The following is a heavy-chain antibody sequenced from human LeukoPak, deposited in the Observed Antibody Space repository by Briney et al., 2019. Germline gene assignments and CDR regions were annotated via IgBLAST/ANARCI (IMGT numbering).Heavy chain of an antibody. J-gene: IGHJ4*02. CDR2: INSGGGDT. D-gene: IGHD6-13*01. V-gene: IGHV3-23*01. Sequence: GGSLRLSCAASGFTFTSHAMSWVRQAPGKGLEWVSVINSGGGDTYYAGSVKGRFTISRDNAKNSLYLQMNSLRAEDTAVYYCARDEFISGIAAAGTPLFDYWGQGTLVTVSS. CDR3: ARDEFISGIAAAGTPLFDY. CDR1: GFTFTSHA.